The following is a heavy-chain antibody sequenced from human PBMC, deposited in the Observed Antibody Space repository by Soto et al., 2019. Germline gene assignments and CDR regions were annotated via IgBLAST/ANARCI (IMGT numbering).Heavy chain of an antibody. CDR3: ARHVNPWAQGAFDI. D-gene: IGHD7-27*01. Sequence: QLQLQESGPGLVKPSETLSLTCTVSGGSISSSSYYWGWIRQPPGKGLEWIGSIYYSGSTYYNPSLKSRVTISVDTSNNQFSLKLSSVTAADPAVYYCARHVNPWAQGAFDIWGQGTMVTVSS. J-gene: IGHJ3*02. V-gene: IGHV4-39*01. CDR2: IYYSGST. CDR1: GGSISSSSYY.